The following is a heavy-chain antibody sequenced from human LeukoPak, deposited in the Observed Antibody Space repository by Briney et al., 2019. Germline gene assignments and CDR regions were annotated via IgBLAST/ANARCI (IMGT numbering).Heavy chain of an antibody. J-gene: IGHJ4*02. D-gene: IGHD6-13*01. CDR3: TRRLAGSDKYGVDY. CDR1: GFSFSIYS. V-gene: IGHV3-21*01. Sequence: PGGSLRLSCAASGFSFSIYSMNWVRQAPGKGLEWVSSISSTSGYITYSDSVKGRFTISRDNAKNPLFLQMNSLSAEDTALYYCTRRLAGSDKYGVDYWGQGTLVTVSS. CDR2: ISSTSGYI.